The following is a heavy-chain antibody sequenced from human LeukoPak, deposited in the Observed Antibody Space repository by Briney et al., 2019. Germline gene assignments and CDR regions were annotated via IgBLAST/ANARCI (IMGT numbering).Heavy chain of an antibody. J-gene: IGHJ3*01. V-gene: IGHV1-2*02. Sequence: ASVKVSCKPSKYTFTDYYLHWVRQAPGQGLEWMGWINPNSGGASYAQRFQGRVTMTRDTSISTAYMELSRLRSGDTAVYYCARSYGSGRRDAFDFWGQGTMVTVSS. CDR3: ARSYGSGRRDAFDF. CDR1: KYTFTDYY. CDR2: INPNSGGA. D-gene: IGHD3-10*01.